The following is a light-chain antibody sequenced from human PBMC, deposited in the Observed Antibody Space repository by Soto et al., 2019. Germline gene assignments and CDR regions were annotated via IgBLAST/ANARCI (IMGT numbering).Light chain of an antibody. V-gene: IGKV3-20*01. CDR3: QQYGSPWT. CDR2: GAS. CDR1: QSVSSSY. J-gene: IGKJ1*01. Sequence: EIVLTQSPGTLSLSPGERVTLSCRASQSVSSSYLAWYQQKPGQAPRLLIYGASSRATGIPDRFSGSGSGTDFTLTISILEPEDFAVYYCQQYGSPWTFGQGTKVEIK.